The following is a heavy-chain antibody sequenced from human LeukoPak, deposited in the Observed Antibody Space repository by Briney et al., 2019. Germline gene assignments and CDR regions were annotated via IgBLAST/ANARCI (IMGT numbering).Heavy chain of an antibody. Sequence: GGSLRLSCAASGFTFSSYWMSWVRQAPGKGLEWVANIKEDGSEKYYVDSVKGRFTISRDNAKNSLYLQMNILRAEDTAVYYCARVLHYYDSSTYYTDITGYFFDYWGQGSLVTVSP. V-gene: IGHV3-7*01. D-gene: IGHD3-22*01. CDR2: IKEDGSEK. J-gene: IGHJ4*02. CDR1: GFTFSSYW. CDR3: ARVLHYYDSSTYYTDITGYFFDY.